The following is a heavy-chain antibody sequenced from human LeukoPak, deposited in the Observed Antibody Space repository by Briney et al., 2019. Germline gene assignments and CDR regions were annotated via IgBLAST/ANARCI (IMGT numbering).Heavy chain of an antibody. CDR1: GFTFSSYS. J-gene: IGHJ4*02. CDR3: ARDQGQATEYFDY. CDR2: ISSSSSYI. V-gene: IGHV3-21*01. Sequence: GGSLRLSCAASGFTFSSYSMNWVRQAPGKGLEWVSSISSSSSYIYYADSVKGRFTISRDNAKNSLYLQMNSLRAEDTAVYYCARDQGQATEYFDYWGQGTLVTVSS.